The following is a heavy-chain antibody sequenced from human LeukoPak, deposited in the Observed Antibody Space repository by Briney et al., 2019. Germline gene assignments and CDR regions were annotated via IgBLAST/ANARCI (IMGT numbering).Heavy chain of an antibody. CDR1: GGSISSYY. D-gene: IGHD1-20*01. V-gene: IGHV4-59*08. CDR3: ARHNLAPFDY. CDR2: TYYGGST. J-gene: IGHJ4*02. Sequence: PSETLSLTCTVSGGSISSYYWSWIRQPPEKGLEWIGYTYYGGSTKFNPSLKSRVAISVDTSKKQFSLNLSSVTAADTAVYYCARHNLAPFDYWGQGTLVTVSS.